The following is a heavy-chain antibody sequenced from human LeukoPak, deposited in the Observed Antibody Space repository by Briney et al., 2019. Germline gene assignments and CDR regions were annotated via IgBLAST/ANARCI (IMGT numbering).Heavy chain of an antibody. CDR2: INPNSGGT. V-gene: IGHV1-2*02. J-gene: IGHJ4*02. CDR3: ARGGYYDFWSGHFTFDY. Sequence: GASVKVSCKASGYTFTGYYMHWVRQAPGQGLEWMGWINPNSGGTNYAQKFQGRVTMTRDTSISTAYMELSRLRSDDTAVYSCARGGYYDFWSGHFTFDYWGQGTLVTVSS. D-gene: IGHD3-3*01. CDR1: GYTFTGYY.